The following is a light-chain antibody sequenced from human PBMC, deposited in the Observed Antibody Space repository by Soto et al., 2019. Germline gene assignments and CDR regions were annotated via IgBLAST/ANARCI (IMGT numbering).Light chain of an antibody. Sequence: QSALTQPASVYGSPGQSITISCAGTSSDVGGYNYVSWYQQHPGKAPKLMIDDVSNRPSGVSNRVSGSKSGNTASLTISGVQDEDEDDYYCSSYTNSSTPVVFGGGTKVTVL. CDR3: SSYTNSSTPVV. CDR2: DVS. CDR1: SSDVGGYNY. V-gene: IGLV2-14*03. J-gene: IGLJ2*01.